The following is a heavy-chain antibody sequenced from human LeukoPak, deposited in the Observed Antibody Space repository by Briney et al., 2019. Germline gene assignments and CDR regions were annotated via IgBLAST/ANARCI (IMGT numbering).Heavy chain of an antibody. CDR2: IYYSGST. CDR3: ARVELSDWFDP. Sequence: SETLSLTCTVSGGSISSHYWSWIRQPPGKGLEWIGYIYYSGSTNYNPSLKSRVTISVDTSKNQFSLKLSSVTAADTAVYYCARVELSDWFDPWGQGTTVTVSS. CDR1: GGSISSHY. J-gene: IGHJ5*01. V-gene: IGHV4-59*11. D-gene: IGHD1-26*01.